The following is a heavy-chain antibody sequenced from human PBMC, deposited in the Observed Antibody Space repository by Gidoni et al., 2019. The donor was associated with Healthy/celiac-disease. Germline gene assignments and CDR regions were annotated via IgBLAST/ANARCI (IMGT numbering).Heavy chain of an antibody. D-gene: IGHD3-9*01. Sequence: EVQLVQSGAEVKKPGESLKISCKGSGYSFTSYWIGWVRQMPGTGPEWMGIIYPGESETRYSPSFQGQVTISADKSISTAYLQWSSLKASDTAMYYCARTGTAFGYYYYMDVWGKGTTVTVSS. J-gene: IGHJ6*03. V-gene: IGHV5-51*01. CDR3: ARTGTAFGYYYYMDV. CDR1: GYSFTSYW. CDR2: IYPGESET.